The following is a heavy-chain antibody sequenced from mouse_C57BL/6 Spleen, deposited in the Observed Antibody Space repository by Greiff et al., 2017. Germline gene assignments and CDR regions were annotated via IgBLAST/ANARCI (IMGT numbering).Heavy chain of an antibody. D-gene: IGHD2-4*01. V-gene: IGHV3-8*01. CDR2: ISYSGST. Sequence: EVNVVESGPGLAKPSQTLSLTCSFTGYSITSDYWNWIRKFPGNKLEYMWYISYSGSTYYNPSLKSRISITRDTSQNQYYLLLNSVTTDDTATYYCARRSPSYYDDDNYAMDYWGQGTSVTVS. CDR3: ARRSPSYYDDDNYAMDY. CDR1: GYSITSDY. J-gene: IGHJ4*01.